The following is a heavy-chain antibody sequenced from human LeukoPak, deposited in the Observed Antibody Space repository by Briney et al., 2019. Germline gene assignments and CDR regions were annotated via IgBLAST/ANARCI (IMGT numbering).Heavy chain of an antibody. J-gene: IGHJ4*02. Sequence: GGSLRLSCAASGFTFSGYAMHWVRQAPGKGLEWVALISYDGSNKYYAESVKGRFTISRDSSKNTLYLQMSSLRAEDTAVYYCAKVGATTVIVDYWGQGTLVTVSS. V-gene: IGHV3-30*04. D-gene: IGHD1-26*01. CDR2: ISYDGSNK. CDR3: AKVGATTVIVDY. CDR1: GFTFSGYA.